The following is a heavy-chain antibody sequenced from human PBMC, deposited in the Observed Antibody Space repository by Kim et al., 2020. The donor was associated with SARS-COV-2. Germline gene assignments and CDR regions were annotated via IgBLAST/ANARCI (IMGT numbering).Heavy chain of an antibody. CDR3: ARDHPGIAAASYDYYYGMDV. V-gene: IGHV3-21*01. Sequence: GGSLRLSCAASGFTFSSYSMNWVRQAPGKGLEWVSSISSSSSYIYYADSVKGRFTISRDNAKNSLYLQMNSLRAEDTAVYYCARDHPGIAAASYDYYYGMDVWGQGATVTVSS. CDR1: GFTFSSYS. J-gene: IGHJ6*02. D-gene: IGHD6-13*01. CDR2: ISSSSSYI.